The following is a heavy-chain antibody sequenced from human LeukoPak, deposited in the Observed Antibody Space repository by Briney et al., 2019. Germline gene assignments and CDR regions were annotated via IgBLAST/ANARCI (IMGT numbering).Heavy chain of an antibody. V-gene: IGHV1-18*01. J-gene: IGHJ5*02. CDR1: GYTFTSYG. Sequence: ASVKVSCKASGYTFTSYGISWVRQAPGQVLEWMGWISAYNGNTNYAQKLQGRVTMTRNTSISTAYMELSSLRSEDTAVYYCARRYREMVYAAKPQNWFDPWGQGTLVTVSS. CDR2: ISAYNGNT. D-gene: IGHD2-8*01. CDR3: ARRYREMVYAAKPQNWFDP.